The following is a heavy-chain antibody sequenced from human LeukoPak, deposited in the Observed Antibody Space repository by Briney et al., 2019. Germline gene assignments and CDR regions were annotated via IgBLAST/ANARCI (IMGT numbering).Heavy chain of an antibody. CDR3: ARDAGRTLDL. CDR2: IKQDGSAK. V-gene: IGHV3-7*03. J-gene: IGHJ2*01. Sequence: GGSLRLSCAAPGFTFSSYAMHWVRQAPGKGLEWVANIKQDGSAKYCVDSVKGRFTISRDNTKNSLYLQMNSLRAEDTALYYCARDAGRTLDLWGRGTLVTVSS. D-gene: IGHD1-7*01. CDR1: GFTFSSYA.